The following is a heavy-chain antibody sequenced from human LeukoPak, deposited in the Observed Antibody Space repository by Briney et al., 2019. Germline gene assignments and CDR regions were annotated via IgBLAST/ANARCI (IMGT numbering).Heavy chain of an antibody. Sequence: PSETLSLTCTVSGGSLSPYYWSWLRQPPGKGLEWIGYIYYSGSTNYNPSLKSRVTISLDTSKNQFSLKLSSVTAADTAVYYCARSTWLLDKWGQGTLVTVSS. J-gene: IGHJ4*02. D-gene: IGHD3-22*01. CDR3: ARSTWLLDK. V-gene: IGHV4-59*01. CDR2: IYYSGST. CDR1: GGSLSPYY.